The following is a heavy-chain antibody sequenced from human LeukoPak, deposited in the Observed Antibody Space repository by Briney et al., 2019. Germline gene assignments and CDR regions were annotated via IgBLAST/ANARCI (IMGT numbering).Heavy chain of an antibody. CDR1: GGSISSGSYY. CDR3: ARDSERQRFGSPSAFDI. V-gene: IGHV4-61*02. Sequence: SETLSLTCTVPGGSISSGSYYWSWIRQPAGKGLEWIGRIYTSGSTNYNPSLKSRVTISVDTSKNQFSLKLSSVTAADTAVYYCARDSERQRFGSPSAFDIWGQGTMVTVSS. J-gene: IGHJ3*02. CDR2: IYTSGST. D-gene: IGHD3-10*01.